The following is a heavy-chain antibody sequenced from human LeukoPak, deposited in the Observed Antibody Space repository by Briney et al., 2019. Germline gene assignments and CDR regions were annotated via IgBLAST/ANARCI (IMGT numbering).Heavy chain of an antibody. CDR3: ARSRGTIYRADVFDI. CDR2: IYSIGDT. D-gene: IGHD1-1*01. J-gene: IGHJ3*02. Sequence: SQTLSLTCTVSAGSITSGTYYWTWIRHHPGKGLELIGYIYSIGDTQDSPSLRSRVTMSVDTSKSQFYLKLSSVTAAVTAVYFCARSRGTIYRADVFDIWGQGTMVTVSS. V-gene: IGHV4-31*03. CDR1: AGSITSGTYY.